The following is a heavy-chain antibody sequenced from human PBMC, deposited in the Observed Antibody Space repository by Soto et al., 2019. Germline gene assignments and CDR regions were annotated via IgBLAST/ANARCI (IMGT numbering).Heavy chain of an antibody. V-gene: IGHV3-21*06. CDR3: ARRAVTTYHFFDY. Sequence: PGGSLRLSCATSGFTFSSFGMDWVRQAPGKGLEWVSSIHRASTYIYYADSVRGRFTISRDNAKSSLYLQMNSLTVEDTAVYYCARRAVTTYHFFDYRGQGALVTVSS. CDR2: IHRASTYI. D-gene: IGHD4-17*01. CDR1: GFTFSSFG. J-gene: IGHJ4*02.